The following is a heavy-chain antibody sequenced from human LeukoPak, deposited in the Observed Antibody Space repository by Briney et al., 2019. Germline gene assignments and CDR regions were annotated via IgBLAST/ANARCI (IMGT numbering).Heavy chain of an antibody. Sequence: GGSLRLSCAASGFTFSSYAMSWVRQAPGKGLEWVSALSGSGGSTYYADSVKGRFTISRDNSKNTLYLQMNSLRAEDTAVYYCAKDYRRGSYPRGDFDYWGQGTLVTVSS. D-gene: IGHD1-26*01. J-gene: IGHJ4*02. V-gene: IGHV3-23*01. CDR1: GFTFSSYA. CDR2: LSGSGGST. CDR3: AKDYRRGSYPRGDFDY.